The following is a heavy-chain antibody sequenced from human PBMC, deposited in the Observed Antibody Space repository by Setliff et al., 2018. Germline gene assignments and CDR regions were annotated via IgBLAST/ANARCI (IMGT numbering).Heavy chain of an antibody. D-gene: IGHD3-3*01. CDR3: ASHPRVTIFGVVAFDY. CDR2: IYYSGST. CDR1: GGSISSSNYY. V-gene: IGHV4-39*01. Sequence: SETLSLTCSVSGGSISSSNYYWAWIRQPPGKGLEWIGSIYYSGSTYYNPSLRSRVTISVDTSKNQVSLKLSSVTAADTAAYYCASHPRVTIFGVVAFDYWGQGILVTVSS. J-gene: IGHJ4*02.